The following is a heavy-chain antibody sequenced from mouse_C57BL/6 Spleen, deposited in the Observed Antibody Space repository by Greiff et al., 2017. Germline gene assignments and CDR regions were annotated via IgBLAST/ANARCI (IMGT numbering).Heavy chain of an antibody. CDR3: ARGELRYYFDY. CDR1: GYSITSGYD. J-gene: IGHJ2*01. D-gene: IGHD3-2*02. V-gene: IGHV3-1*01. CDR2: ISYSGST. Sequence: EVKLMESGPGMVKPSQSLSLTCTVTGYSITSGYDWHWIRHFPGNKLEWMGYISYSGSTNYNPSLKSRISITHDTSKNHFFLTLNSVTTEDSATDYCARGELRYYFDYWGQGTTLTVSS.